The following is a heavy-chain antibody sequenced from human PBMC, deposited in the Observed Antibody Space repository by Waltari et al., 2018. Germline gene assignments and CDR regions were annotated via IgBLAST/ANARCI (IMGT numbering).Heavy chain of an antibody. CDR1: GYSISSGYY. D-gene: IGHD4-17*01. CDR3: ARPMTTVSEWYFDL. Sequence: QVQLQESGPGLVKPSETLSLTCAVSGYSISSGYYWGWLRQPPGKGLEWIGSIYHSGSTYYNPSLKSRVTISVDTSKNQFSLKLSSVTAADTAVYYCARPMTTVSEWYFDLWGRGTLVTVSS. J-gene: IGHJ2*01. V-gene: IGHV4-38-2*01. CDR2: IYHSGST.